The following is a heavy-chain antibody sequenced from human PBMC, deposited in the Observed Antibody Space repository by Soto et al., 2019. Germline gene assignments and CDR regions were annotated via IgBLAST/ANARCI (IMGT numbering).Heavy chain of an antibody. CDR3: AKDPTQPLGWFAP. J-gene: IGHJ5*02. V-gene: IGHV3-23*01. CDR1: GFTLCSYS. Sequence: GALRPSCSASGFTLCSYSISWVRQAPGKGLEWVSAISGSGGSTYYADSVKGRFTTSRDNSKNTLYLQMNSLRAEDTAVYYCAKDPTQPLGWFAPWGQGTLVTVSS. CDR2: ISGSGGST.